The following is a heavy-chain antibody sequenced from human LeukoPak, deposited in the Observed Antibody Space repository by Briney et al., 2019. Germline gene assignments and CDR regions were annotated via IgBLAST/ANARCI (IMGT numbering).Heavy chain of an antibody. J-gene: IGHJ4*02. Sequence: GGSLRLSCAASGFTFSSYAMHWVRQAPGKGLEWVAVISYDGSNKYYAGSVKGRFTISRDNSKNTLYLQMNSLRAEDTAVYYCARDHDSSGYYDYWGQGTLVTVSS. D-gene: IGHD3-22*01. CDR2: ISYDGSNK. CDR1: GFTFSSYA. V-gene: IGHV3-30-3*01. CDR3: ARDHDSSGYYDY.